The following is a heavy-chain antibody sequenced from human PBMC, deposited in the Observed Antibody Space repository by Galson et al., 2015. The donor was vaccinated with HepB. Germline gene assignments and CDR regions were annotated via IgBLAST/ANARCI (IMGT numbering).Heavy chain of an antibody. J-gene: IGHJ4*02. V-gene: IGHV3-23*01. CDR1: GFTFNPYA. D-gene: IGHD1/OR15-1a*01. CDR3: VKVSGTSTNDYFDS. Sequence: LRLSCAASGFTFNPYAMTWVRQAPGKGLEWVSSIAGSDDTTYYEDSVEGRFTISRDDSKNTLHLQMNNLRAEDTAVYYCVKVSGTSTNDYFDSWGQGTLVTVSS. CDR2: IAGSDDTT.